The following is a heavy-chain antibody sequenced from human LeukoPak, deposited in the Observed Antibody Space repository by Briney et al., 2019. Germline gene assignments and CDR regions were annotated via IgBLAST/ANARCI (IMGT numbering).Heavy chain of an antibody. J-gene: IGHJ4*02. Sequence: GGSLRLSCAASGFTFSSYAMSWVRQAPGKGLEWVSAISGSGGSTYYADSVKGRFAISRDNSKNTLYLQMNSLRAEDTAIYYCAKARGYSYAIEFHFEHWGQGTLVTVSS. CDR3: AKARGYSYAIEFHFEH. V-gene: IGHV3-23*01. CDR2: ISGSGGST. D-gene: IGHD5-18*01. CDR1: GFTFSSYA.